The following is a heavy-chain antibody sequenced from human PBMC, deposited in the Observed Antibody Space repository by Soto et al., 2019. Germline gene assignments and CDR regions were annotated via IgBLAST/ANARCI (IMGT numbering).Heavy chain of an antibody. J-gene: IGHJ4*02. D-gene: IGHD2-21*02. CDR1: GGSVSGVGYY. CDR3: VRGGSWIRGVCSVFDY. V-gene: IGHV4-31*03. CDR2: ITYSGNT. Sequence: SETLSLTCTVSGGSVSGVGYYWSWIRQHPGKGLEWIGYITYSGNTYYNPSLESRVTMSADTSKNQFSLKLSSVTAADTAVYFCVRGGSWIRGVCSVFDYWGQGTLVTVSS.